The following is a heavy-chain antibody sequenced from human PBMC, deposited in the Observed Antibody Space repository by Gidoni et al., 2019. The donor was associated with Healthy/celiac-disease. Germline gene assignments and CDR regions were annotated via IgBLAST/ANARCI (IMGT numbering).Heavy chain of an antibody. CDR1: GFTLDDYA. D-gene: IGHD2-2*02. J-gene: IGHJ6*02. CDR3: AKCYTPNYYYYGMDV. CDR2: IRWNSGSI. Sequence: EVQLVESGGGLVQPGRSLRLSCAASGFTLDDYAMPWVRQAPGKGLEWVSGIRWNSGSIGYADSVNGRFTISRDNAKNSLYLQMNSLRAEDTAVYYCAKCYTPNYYYYGMDVWGQGTTVTVSS. V-gene: IGHV3-9*01.